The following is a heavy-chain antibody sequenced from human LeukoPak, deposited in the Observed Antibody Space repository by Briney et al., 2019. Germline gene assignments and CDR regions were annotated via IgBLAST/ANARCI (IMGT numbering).Heavy chain of an antibody. D-gene: IGHD3-3*01. CDR1: GFTFSIYW. J-gene: IGHJ3*02. Sequence: AGGSLRLSCAASGFTFSIYWMHWVRQAPGKGLVWVSRINSDGSSTSYADSVKGRLTISRHNAKNTLYLQMNSLRAEDTAVYYCARARGDNDFWSGYYTPDPFDIWGQGTMVTVSS. V-gene: IGHV3-74*01. CDR3: ARARGDNDFWSGYYTPDPFDI. CDR2: INSDGSST.